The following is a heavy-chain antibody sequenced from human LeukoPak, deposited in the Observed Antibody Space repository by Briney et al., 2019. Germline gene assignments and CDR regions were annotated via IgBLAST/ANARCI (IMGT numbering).Heavy chain of an antibody. CDR3: AKDAGLAMVKYYFDY. CDR2: ISSSSSYI. V-gene: IGHV3-21*01. D-gene: IGHD5-18*01. CDR1: GFTFSSYS. J-gene: IGHJ4*02. Sequence: GGSLRLSCAASGFTFSSYSMNWVRQAPGKGLERVSSISSSSSYIYYADSVKGRLTISRDNAKNTLYLQMNSLRAEDTAVYYCAKDAGLAMVKYYFDYWGQGTLVTVSS.